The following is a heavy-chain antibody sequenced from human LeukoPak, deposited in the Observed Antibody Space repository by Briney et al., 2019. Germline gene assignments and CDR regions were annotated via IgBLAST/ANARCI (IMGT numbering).Heavy chain of an antibody. V-gene: IGHV4-34*01. CDR2: INHSRST. CDR1: GGSFSGYY. Sequence: PSETLSLTCAVYGGSFSGYYWSWIRQPPGKGLEWIGEINHSRSTNYNPSLKSRVTISVDTSKNQFSLKLSSVTAADTAVYYCARASAGWLQPYFDYWGQGTLVTVSS. CDR3: ARASAGWLQPYFDY. D-gene: IGHD5-24*01. J-gene: IGHJ4*02.